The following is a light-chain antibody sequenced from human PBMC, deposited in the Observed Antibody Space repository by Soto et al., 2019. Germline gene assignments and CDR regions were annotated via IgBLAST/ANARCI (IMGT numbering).Light chain of an antibody. CDR1: STDIGGYNY. CDR3: SSYADSSPRVV. Sequence: QSVLTQPPSASGSPGQAVTISCTGTSTDIGGYNYVSGYQQHPGKAPKLMIYEVTKRPSGVPGRFSGSKSGNTASLTGAGLQAEDEVCYCCSSYADSSPRVVFRGGTKVTVL. V-gene: IGLV2-8*01. J-gene: IGLJ3*02. CDR2: EVT.